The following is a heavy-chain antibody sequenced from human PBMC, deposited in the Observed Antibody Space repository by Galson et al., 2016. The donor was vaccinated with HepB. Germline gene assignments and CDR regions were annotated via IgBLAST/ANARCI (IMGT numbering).Heavy chain of an antibody. J-gene: IGHJ4*01. CDR2: ISGVSDRT. CDR1: GFTFSNYA. Sequence: SLRLSFAASGFTFSNYAMSWVRQAPGKGPEWVSAISGVSDRTYYAGSMKDRFIISRDDSRNMLFLQLNSLRAEDTAIYYCAKESPYSNVRQYYLENWGLGTLFTVSS. V-gene: IGHV3-23*01. CDR3: AKESPYSNVRQYYLEN. D-gene: IGHD4-11*01.